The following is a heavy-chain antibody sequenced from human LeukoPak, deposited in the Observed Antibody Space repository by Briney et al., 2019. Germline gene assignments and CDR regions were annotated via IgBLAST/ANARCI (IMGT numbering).Heavy chain of an antibody. D-gene: IGHD6-19*01. Sequence: GGSLRLSCAASGFPFSSYWVHWVRQAPGKGLVWVSRINTDGSTTTYADSVKGRLTISRDNAKNTVYLQMNSLRAEDTAVYYCAREIAVAGLYFDYWGQGTLVTVSS. CDR3: AREIAVAGLYFDY. V-gene: IGHV3-74*01. J-gene: IGHJ4*02. CDR2: INTDGSTT. CDR1: GFPFSSYW.